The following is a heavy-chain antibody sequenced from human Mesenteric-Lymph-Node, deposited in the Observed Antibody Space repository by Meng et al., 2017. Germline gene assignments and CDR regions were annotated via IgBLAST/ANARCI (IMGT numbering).Heavy chain of an antibody. CDR1: GFTFSDYY. V-gene: IGHV3-11*01. J-gene: IGHJ4*02. CDR3: ARNYYFDY. CDR2: IDSGGSTI. Sequence: VQLVDAGGGLGQPGGALRLSCAASGFTFSDYYMSWIRKAPGKGLEWVSHIDSGGSTIYYADSVKGRFTISRDNAKNSLYLQMNSLRAEDTAVYYCARNYYFDYWGQGTLVTVSS.